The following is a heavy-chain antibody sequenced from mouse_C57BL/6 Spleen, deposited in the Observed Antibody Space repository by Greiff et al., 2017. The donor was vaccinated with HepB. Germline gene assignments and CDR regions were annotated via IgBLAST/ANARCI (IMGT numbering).Heavy chain of an antibody. V-gene: IGHV1-82*01. J-gene: IGHJ3*01. D-gene: IGHD2-4*01. CDR1: GYAFSSSW. CDR3: ARGLYYDYDGY. Sequence: VKLQESGPELVKPGASVKISCKASGYAFSSSWMNWVKQRPGKGLEWIGRIYPGDGDTNYNGKFKGKATLTADKSSSTAYMQLSSLTSEDSAVYFCARGLYYDYDGYWGQGTLVTVSA. CDR2: IYPGDGDT.